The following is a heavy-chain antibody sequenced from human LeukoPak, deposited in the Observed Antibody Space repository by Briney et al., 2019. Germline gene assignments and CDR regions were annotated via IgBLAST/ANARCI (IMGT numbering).Heavy chain of an antibody. V-gene: IGHV3-11*05. CDR1: GFIFSDYY. CDR3: AREMGWNYGDY. D-gene: IGHD1-7*01. Sequence: PGGSLRLSCAASGFIFSDYYMFWIRQAPGKGLEWLAYITSSGRATNYADSVRGRFTISRDNAKNSLYLQMNSLRAEDTAVYYCAREMGWNYGDYWGQGTLVTVSS. J-gene: IGHJ4*02. CDR2: ITSSGRAT.